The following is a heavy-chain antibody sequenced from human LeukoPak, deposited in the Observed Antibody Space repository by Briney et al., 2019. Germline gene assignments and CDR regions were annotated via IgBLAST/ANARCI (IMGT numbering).Heavy chain of an antibody. Sequence: ASVKVSCKASGYTFTSYYMHWVRQAPGQGLEWMGIINPSGGSTSYAQKFQGRVTMTRDTSISTAYMELSRLRSDDTAVYYCARDLFASSVWFDPWGQGTLVTVSS. J-gene: IGHJ5*02. CDR2: INPSGGST. D-gene: IGHD3-22*01. CDR1: GYTFTSYY. V-gene: IGHV1-46*01. CDR3: ARDLFASSVWFDP.